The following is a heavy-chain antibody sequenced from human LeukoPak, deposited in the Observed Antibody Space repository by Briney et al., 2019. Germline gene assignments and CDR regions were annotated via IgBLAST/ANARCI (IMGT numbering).Heavy chain of an antibody. Sequence: GGSLRLSCAASGFPFSYYEMNWVRQAPGKGLEWVSYISSSGSTIYYADSVKGRFTISRDNAKNSLYLQMNNLRAEDTAVYYCAELGITMIGGVWGKGTTVTISS. CDR3: AELGITMIGGV. CDR1: GFPFSYYE. D-gene: IGHD3-10*02. V-gene: IGHV3-48*03. J-gene: IGHJ6*04. CDR2: ISSSGSTI.